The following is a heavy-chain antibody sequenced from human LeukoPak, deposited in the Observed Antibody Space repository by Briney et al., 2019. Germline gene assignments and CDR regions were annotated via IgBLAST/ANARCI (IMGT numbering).Heavy chain of an antibody. CDR3: AREAYSNCAYDM. J-gene: IGHJ3*02. D-gene: IGHD6-13*01. V-gene: IGHV3-74*01. Sequence: PGGSLRLSCAASGFTFSTYWIHWVRQAPGKGLVWVSRINSDGGNTVYADSAKGRFTISRDNVKNTVYLQMNSLRAEDTAVYYCAREAYSNCAYDMWGQGTMVIVSS. CDR2: INSDGGNT. CDR1: GFTFSTYW.